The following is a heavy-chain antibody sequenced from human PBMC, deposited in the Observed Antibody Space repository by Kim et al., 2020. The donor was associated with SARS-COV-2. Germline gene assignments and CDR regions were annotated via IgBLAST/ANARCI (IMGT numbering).Heavy chain of an antibody. CDR3: ASFTGGSGSYYYYYYYYGMDV. J-gene: IGHJ6*02. CDR2: ISAYNGNT. Sequence: ASVKVSCKASGYTFTSYGISWVRQAPGQGLEWMGWISAYNGNTNYAQKLQGRVTMTTDTSTSTAYMELRSLRSDDTAVYYCASFTGGSGSYYYYYYYYGMDVWGQGTTVTVSS. V-gene: IGHV1-18*01. D-gene: IGHD3-10*01. CDR1: GYTFTSYG.